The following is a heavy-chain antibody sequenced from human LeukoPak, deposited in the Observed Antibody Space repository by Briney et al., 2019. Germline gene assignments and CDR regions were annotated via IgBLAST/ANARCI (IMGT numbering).Heavy chain of an antibody. CDR2: ISGDGYST. CDR1: GFTFNKYA. CDR3: ARGRGSWYGVYFDY. Sequence: PGGSLRLSCAASGFTFNKYAMTWVRQAPGKGLAWVSAISGDGYSTYYADSVRGRFTISRDNAKNSLYLQMNSLRTEDTAVYYCARGRGSWYGVYFDYWGQGTLVTVSS. J-gene: IGHJ4*02. V-gene: IGHV3-23*01. D-gene: IGHD6-13*01.